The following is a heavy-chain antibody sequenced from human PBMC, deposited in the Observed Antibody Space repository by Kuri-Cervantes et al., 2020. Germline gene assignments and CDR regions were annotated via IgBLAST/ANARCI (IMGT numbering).Heavy chain of an antibody. CDR1: GFTFSSYA. D-gene: IGHD5-12*01. CDR2: ISYDGSNK. V-gene: IGHV3-30-3*01. J-gene: IGHJ6*03. Sequence: GESLKISCAASGFTFSSYAMSLVRQAPGKGLEWVAVISYDGSNKYYADSVQGRFTISRDNSKNTLYLQINSLRAEDTAVYYCARDFGYSGYDFPSYYMDVWGKGTKVTVSS. CDR3: ARDFGYSGYDFPSYYMDV.